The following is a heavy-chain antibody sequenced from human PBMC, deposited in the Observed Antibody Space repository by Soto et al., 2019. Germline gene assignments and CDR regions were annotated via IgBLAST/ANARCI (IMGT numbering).Heavy chain of an antibody. J-gene: IGHJ4*02. CDR1: GGSISGYY. D-gene: IGHD5-12*01. V-gene: IGHV4-59*08. CDR2: IYYSGST. CDR3: ASRLVSTEPFDY. Sequence: ETLSLTCTVSGGSISGYYWSWIRQPPGKGLEWIGYIYYSGSTNYNPSLKSRVTISVDTSKNQFSLKLSSVTAADTAVYYCASRLVSTEPFDYWGQGTLVTVLL.